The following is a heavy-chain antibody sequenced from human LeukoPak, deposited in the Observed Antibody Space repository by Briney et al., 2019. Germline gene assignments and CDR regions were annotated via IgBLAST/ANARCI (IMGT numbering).Heavy chain of an antibody. V-gene: IGHV1-18*01. D-gene: IGHD6-6*01. CDR3: ARDAYSSSPFDY. Sequence: ASVKVSCEASGYTFTSYGISWVRQAPGQGLEWMGWIGAYNGNTNYAQKLQGRVTMTTDTSTSTAYMELRSLRSDDTAVYYCARDAYSSSPFDYWGQGTLVTVSS. CDR2: IGAYNGNT. J-gene: IGHJ4*02. CDR1: GYTFTSYG.